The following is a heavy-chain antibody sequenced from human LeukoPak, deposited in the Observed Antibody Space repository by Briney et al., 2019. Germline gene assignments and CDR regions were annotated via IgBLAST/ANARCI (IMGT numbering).Heavy chain of an antibody. D-gene: IGHD3-16*01. CDR1: GYSISSGYH. Sequence: SETLSLTCTVSGYSISSGYHWGWIRQPPGKGLEWIGSIYHSGSTYYNPSLKSRVTISVDTSKNQFSLRLSSVTAADTAVYYCARGGVLKSVDYWGQGTLVAVSS. CDR3: ARGGVLKSVDY. CDR2: IYHSGST. V-gene: IGHV4-38-2*02. J-gene: IGHJ4*02.